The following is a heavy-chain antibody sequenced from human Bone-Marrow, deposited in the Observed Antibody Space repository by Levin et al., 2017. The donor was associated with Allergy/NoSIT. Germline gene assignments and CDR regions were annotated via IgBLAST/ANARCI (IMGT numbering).Heavy chain of an antibody. J-gene: IGHJ5*02. V-gene: IGHV3-64*01. CDR2: ISSNGGST. Sequence: GGSLRLSCAASGFTFSSYAMHWVRQAPGKGLEYVSAISSNGGSTYYANSVKGRFTISRDNSKNTLYLQMGSLRAEDMAVYYCARDTVGYCSSTSCYNWFDPWGQGTLVTVSS. D-gene: IGHD2-2*01. CDR1: GFTFSSYA. CDR3: ARDTVGYCSSTSCYNWFDP.